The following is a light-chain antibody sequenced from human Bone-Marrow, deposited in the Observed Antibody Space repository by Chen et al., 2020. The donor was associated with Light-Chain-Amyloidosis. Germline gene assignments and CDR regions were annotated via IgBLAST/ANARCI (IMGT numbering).Light chain of an antibody. CDR1: DLPTKY. Sequence: SYVLPPPPSVTLSPGLTARITCSGDDLPTKYAYWYQQKPGQAPVLVIHRDTERPSGISERFSGSSSGTTATLTISGVQAEDEADYHCQSADSSGTYEVIFGGGTKLTVL. V-gene: IGLV3-25*03. CDR3: QSADSSGTYEVI. J-gene: IGLJ2*01. CDR2: RDT.